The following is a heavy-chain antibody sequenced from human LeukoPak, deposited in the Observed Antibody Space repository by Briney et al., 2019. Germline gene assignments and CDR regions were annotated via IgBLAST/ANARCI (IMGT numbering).Heavy chain of an antibody. D-gene: IGHD6-6*01. CDR2: IYYSGRT. CDR1: GGSISSYY. Sequence: SETLSLTCTVSGGSISSYYWNWIRQPPGKGLEWIGYIYYSGRTNYNPSLKSRVTISVDTSKNQFSLKLSSVTAADTAVYYCARESSSFDYWGQGTLVTVSS. V-gene: IGHV4-59*01. J-gene: IGHJ4*02. CDR3: ARESSSFDY.